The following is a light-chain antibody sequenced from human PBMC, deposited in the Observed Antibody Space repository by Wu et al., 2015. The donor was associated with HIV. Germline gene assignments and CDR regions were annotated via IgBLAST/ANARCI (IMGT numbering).Light chain of an antibody. V-gene: IGKV3-15*01. CDR2: GAS. CDR3: QQRRYWPLYT. J-gene: IGKJ2*01. CDR1: QSISSR. Sequence: EIVMTQSPATLSVSPGERATLSCRASQSISSRLAWYQQKPGQAPRLLIYGASTRATDIPARFSGSGSGTDFTLTISSLQSEDFAVYYCQQRRYWPLYTFGQGTKLEIK.